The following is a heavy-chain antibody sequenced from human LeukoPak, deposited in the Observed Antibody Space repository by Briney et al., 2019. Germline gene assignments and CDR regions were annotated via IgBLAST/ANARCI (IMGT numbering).Heavy chain of an antibody. CDR3: ARPIAAAGLDAFDI. V-gene: IGHV3-48*03. CDR2: ISSSGSSI. Sequence: PGGSLRLSCAASGFTFSSYEMNWARQAPGKGLEWISYISSSGSSIYYADSVKGRFTISRDNAKNSLYLQMNSLRAEDTAVYYCARPIAAAGLDAFDIWGQGTMVTVSS. CDR1: GFTFSSYE. D-gene: IGHD6-13*01. J-gene: IGHJ3*02.